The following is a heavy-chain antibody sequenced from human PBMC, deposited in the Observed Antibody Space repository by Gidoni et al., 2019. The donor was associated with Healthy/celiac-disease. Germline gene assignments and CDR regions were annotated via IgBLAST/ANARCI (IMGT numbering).Heavy chain of an antibody. V-gene: IGHV4-59*01. CDR2: IYYSGST. Sequence: LVKPSETLSLTCTVSGGSISSYYWSWIRQPPGKGLEWIGYIYYSGSTNYNPSLKSRVTISVDTSKNQFSLKLSSVTAADTAVYYCAREETSRGYDAFDIWGQGTMVTVSS. D-gene: IGHD3-10*01. CDR1: GGSISSYY. CDR3: AREETSRGYDAFDI. J-gene: IGHJ3*02.